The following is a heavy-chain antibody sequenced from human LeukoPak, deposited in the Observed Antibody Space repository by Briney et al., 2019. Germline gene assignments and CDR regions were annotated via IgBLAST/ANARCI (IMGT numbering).Heavy chain of an antibody. Sequence: PSETLSLTCTVSGGSITGYYGNWIRQPAGQGLEWLGRVYSSGVGNYNPSLTSRVTMSVDTSKNQFSLKLTSLTAADTAVYYCAREEFLHEIDSSCYFVYWGQGTLVTVSS. CDR3: AREEFLHEIDSSCYFVY. J-gene: IGHJ4*01. V-gene: IGHV4-4*07. CDR1: GGSITGYY. D-gene: IGHD3-22*01. CDR2: VYSSGVG.